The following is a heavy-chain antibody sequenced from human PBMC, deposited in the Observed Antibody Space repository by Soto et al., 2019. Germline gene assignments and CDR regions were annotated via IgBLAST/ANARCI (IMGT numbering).Heavy chain of an antibody. CDR1: DGSISSGGYY. CDR2: IYYSGST. CDR3: AREGRDGYYRYYFDY. D-gene: IGHD1-26*01. J-gene: IGHJ4*02. Sequence: SETLSLTCTVSDGSISSGGYYWSWIRQHPGEGLEWIGYIYYSGSTYYNPSLKSRVTISVDTSKNQFSLKLSSVTAADTAVYYCAREGRDGYYRYYFDYWGQGTLVTVSS. V-gene: IGHV4-31*03.